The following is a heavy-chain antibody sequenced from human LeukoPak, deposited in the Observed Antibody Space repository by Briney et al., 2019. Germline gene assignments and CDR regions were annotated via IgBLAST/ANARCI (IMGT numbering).Heavy chain of an antibody. J-gene: IGHJ1*01. V-gene: IGHV1-2*02. D-gene: IGHD5-24*01. Sequence: ASVKVSCRASGYTFTDYYLHWVRQAPGQGLEWMGWINPNSGDTNFAQKFQGRVTMTRDTSINTVCMELSRLRSDDTSVYYCAREDLYTYPLDFWGQGTLVTVSS. CDR3: AREDLYTYPLDF. CDR1: GYTFTDYY. CDR2: INPNSGDT.